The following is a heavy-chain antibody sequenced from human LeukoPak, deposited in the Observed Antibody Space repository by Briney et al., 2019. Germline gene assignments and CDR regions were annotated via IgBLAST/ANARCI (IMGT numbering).Heavy chain of an antibody. D-gene: IGHD1-26*01. CDR2: SSAYNGNT. J-gene: IGHJ5*02. V-gene: IGHV1-18*01. CDR3: ARDLIWYSGRYYVWFAP. CDR1: GYTFTSYG. Sequence: AAVKVSCKASGYTFTSYGISWVRQAPGQGLEWIGWSSAYNGNTNYAQKFQGRVTMTTHTSTGPAYMELRSLRSDAPAVYYCARDLIWYSGRYYVWFAPWGQGTLVTVSS.